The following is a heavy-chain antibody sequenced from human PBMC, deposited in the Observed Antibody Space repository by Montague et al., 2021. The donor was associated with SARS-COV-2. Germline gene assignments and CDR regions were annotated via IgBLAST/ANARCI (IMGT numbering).Heavy chain of an antibody. V-gene: IGHV4-59*08. J-gene: IGHJ4*02. D-gene: IGHD1-26*01. Sequence: SETLSLTCSVSGDSITYFYWSWIRQAPGKGLEWIGHIYSRGSTKYNPSSESRVTISADTSTNHFSLNLRSVTAAGTAVYFCARRRQYAQGETFFDSWGQGTLVTVSS. CDR2: IYSRGST. CDR1: GDSITYFY. CDR3: ARRRQYAQGETFFDS.